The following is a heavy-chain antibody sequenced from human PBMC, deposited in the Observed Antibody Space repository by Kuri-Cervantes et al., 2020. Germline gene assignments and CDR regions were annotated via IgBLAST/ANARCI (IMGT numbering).Heavy chain of an antibody. V-gene: IGHV4-38-2*02. CDR2: IYHSGST. CDR1: GYSISSGYY. D-gene: IGHD3-22*01. Sequence: SETLSLTCTVSGYSISSGYYWGWIRQSPGKGLEWIGSIYHSGSTNYNPSLKSRVTISVDTSKNQFSLKLSSVTAADTAVYYCARVGGSGYSTFDYWGQGTLVTVSS. CDR3: ARVGGSGYSTFDY. J-gene: IGHJ4*02.